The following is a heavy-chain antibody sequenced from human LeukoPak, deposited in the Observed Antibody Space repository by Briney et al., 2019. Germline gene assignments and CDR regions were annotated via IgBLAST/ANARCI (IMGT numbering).Heavy chain of an antibody. J-gene: IGHJ2*01. D-gene: IGHD5-24*01. CDR1: GFPFSDAT. V-gene: IGHV3-73*01. Sequence: PGGSLRLSCAASGFPFSDATMHWVRQASGKGLEWVGRVNNKDYGYATVYGESVKGRFTISRDDSKNTAYLQMNSLTTEDTAVYYCTRRSAREGWYLDLWGRGALVTVSS. CDR2: VNNKDYGYAT. CDR3: TRRSAREGWYLDL.